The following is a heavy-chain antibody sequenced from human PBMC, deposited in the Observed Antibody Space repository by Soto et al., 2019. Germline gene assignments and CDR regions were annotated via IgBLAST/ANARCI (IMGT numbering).Heavy chain of an antibody. Sequence: ASVKVSCKASGYTFTSCDINCVRQATGQGLEWMGWMNPNSGNTGYAQKFQGRVTMTRNTSISTAYMELTSLRSEDTAVYYCARGLGLVKSYFDSWGQGTLVTVSS. D-gene: IGHD6-19*01. CDR2: MNPNSGNT. CDR1: GYTFTSCD. CDR3: ARGLGLVKSYFDS. V-gene: IGHV1-8*01. J-gene: IGHJ4*02.